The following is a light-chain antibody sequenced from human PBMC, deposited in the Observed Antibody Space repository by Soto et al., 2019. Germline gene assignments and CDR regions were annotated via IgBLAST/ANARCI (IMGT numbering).Light chain of an antibody. V-gene: IGKV4-1*01. J-gene: IGKJ1*01. Sequence: IVRTQSPDSLAVSLGERATINCKSSQSVLYSSNNKNYLAWYQQKPGQPPKLLIYWASTRESGVPDRFSGSGSGTDFTLTISSLQAEDVAVYYCQQYYTTLTWTFGQGTKVEIK. CDR1: QSVLYSSNNKNY. CDR3: QQYYTTLTWT. CDR2: WAS.